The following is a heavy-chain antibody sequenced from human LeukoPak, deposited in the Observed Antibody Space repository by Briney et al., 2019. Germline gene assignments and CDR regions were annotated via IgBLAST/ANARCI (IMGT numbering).Heavy chain of an antibody. Sequence: GGSLRLSCAASGCTFSSYWMSWVRQAPGKGLEWVANIKQDGSEKYYVDSVKGRFTISRDNAKNSLYLKMNSLRAEDTAVYYCAGDRYSSSWYTPYGGYYYGMDVWGQGTTVTVSS. J-gene: IGHJ6*02. V-gene: IGHV3-7*01. CDR1: GCTFSSYW. CDR2: IKQDGSEK. D-gene: IGHD6-13*01. CDR3: AGDRYSSSWYTPYGGYYYGMDV.